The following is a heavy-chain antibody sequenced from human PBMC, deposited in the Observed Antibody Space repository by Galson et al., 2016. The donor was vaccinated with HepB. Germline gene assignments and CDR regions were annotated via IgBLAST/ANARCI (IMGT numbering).Heavy chain of an antibody. Sequence: SVKVSCKASGYTVISNAIHWVRQAPGQGPEWMGWVSAGNNNTKYSQRFQGRVTITRGASASTVYMELSSLRSEDTAMYYCASTWIQLRSEGGAFDVWGQGTMVTVSS. V-gene: IGHV1-3*01. D-gene: IGHD5-18*01. CDR2: VSAGNNNT. J-gene: IGHJ3*01. CDR3: ASTWIQLRSEGGAFDV. CDR1: GYTVISNA.